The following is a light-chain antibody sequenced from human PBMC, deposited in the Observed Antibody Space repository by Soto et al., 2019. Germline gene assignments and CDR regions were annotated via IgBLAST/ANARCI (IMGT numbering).Light chain of an antibody. Sequence: DIVMTQSADSLAVSLGERATINCKPSQSVLYSSNNKTYLAWYQQKPGQPPQLLIYCGSTRESGAPDPFSGTGPGTDLALTLSSLQAEYVTVYYSQQYYSTPLTSGGGTKVDIK. V-gene: IGKV4-1*01. CDR1: QSVLYSSNNKTY. J-gene: IGKJ4*01. CDR3: QQYYSTPLT. CDR2: CGS.